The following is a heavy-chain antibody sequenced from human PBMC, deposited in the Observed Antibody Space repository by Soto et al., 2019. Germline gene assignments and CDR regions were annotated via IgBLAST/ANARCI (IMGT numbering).Heavy chain of an antibody. CDR3: ARRGGWYWFDP. CDR2: FYTNGGS. D-gene: IGHD6-19*01. V-gene: IGHV4-4*07. J-gene: IGHJ5*02. CDR1: GASINSYY. Sequence: TSETLSLTCTISGASINSYYWSWIRQPAGKGLEWLGRFYTNGGSKYNPSLKSRVTMSVDTSKNQISLRLTSVTAADTAVYYCARRGGWYWFDPWGQGTLVTVSS.